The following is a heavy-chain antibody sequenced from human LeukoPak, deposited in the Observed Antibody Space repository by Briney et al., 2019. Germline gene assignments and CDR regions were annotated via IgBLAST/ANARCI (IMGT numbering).Heavy chain of an antibody. J-gene: IGHJ3*02. CDR3: AKDLRLYYYDSSGYYEDAFDI. D-gene: IGHD3-22*01. Sequence: TGGSLRLSCAASGFTFSSYAMSWVRQAPGKGLEWVSAISGSGGSTYYADSVKGRFTISRDNSKNTLYLQMNSLRAEDTAVYYCAKDLRLYYYDSSGYYEDAFDIWGQGTMVTVSS. CDR2: ISGSGGST. V-gene: IGHV3-23*01. CDR1: GFTFSSYA.